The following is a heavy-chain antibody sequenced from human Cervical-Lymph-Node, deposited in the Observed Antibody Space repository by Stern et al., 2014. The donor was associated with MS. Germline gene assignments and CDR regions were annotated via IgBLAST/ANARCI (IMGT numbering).Heavy chain of an antibody. CDR2: ISSRDGTI. CDR1: GFIFSDYY. V-gene: IGHV3-11*01. D-gene: IGHD3-10*01. CDR3: ARAGGSEDDF. Sequence: QVQLVESGGGLVKPGGSLRLSCAASGFIFSDYYMNWIRQAPGKGLDWLSYISSRDGTIYYADSVKGRFTISRDNAKKSLYLHMNSLRAEDTAVYYCARAGGSEDDFWGQGTLVTVSS. J-gene: IGHJ4*02.